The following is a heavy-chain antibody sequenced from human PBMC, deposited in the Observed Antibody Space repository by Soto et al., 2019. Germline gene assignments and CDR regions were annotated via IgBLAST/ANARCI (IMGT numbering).Heavy chain of an antibody. Sequence: GGSLRLSCAASGFTFSSYGMHWVRQAPGKGLEWVAVIWYDGSNKYYADSVKGRFTISRDNAKNSLYLQMNSLRAKDTAVYYCARDFLNTLYNWNGVWFDPWGQGT. CDR2: IWYDGSNK. D-gene: IGHD1-20*01. J-gene: IGHJ5*02. V-gene: IGHV3-33*01. CDR1: GFTFSSYG. CDR3: ARDFLNTLYNWNGVWFDP.